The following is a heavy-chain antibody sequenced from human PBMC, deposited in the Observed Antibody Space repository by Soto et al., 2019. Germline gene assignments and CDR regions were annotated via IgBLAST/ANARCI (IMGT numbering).Heavy chain of an antibody. V-gene: IGHV3-33*01. CDR1: GFTFSSYG. D-gene: IGHD6-6*01. CDR2: IWYDGSNK. J-gene: IGHJ6*03. Sequence: PGGSLRLSCAASGFTFSSYGMHWVRQAPGKGLEWVAVIWYDGSNKYYADSVKGRFTISRDNSKNTLYLQMNSLRAEDTAVYYCARDMEGSSSEDYYYYYMDVWGKGTTVTVSS. CDR3: ARDMEGSSSEDYYYYYMDV.